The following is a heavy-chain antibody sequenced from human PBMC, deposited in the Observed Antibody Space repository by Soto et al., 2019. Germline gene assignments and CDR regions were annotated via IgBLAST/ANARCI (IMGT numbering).Heavy chain of an antibody. CDR3: ARGDHSGSYLQFEY. V-gene: IGHV4-4*02. CDR2: IYHSGST. J-gene: IGHJ4*02. D-gene: IGHD1-26*01. Sequence: SETLSLTCSVSVCSISSSNWCIWVRHPPGKGLEWIGEIYHSGSTNYNPSLKSRVTISVDKSKNQFSLKLSSVTAADTAVYYCARGDHSGSYLQFEYWGQGNLVTVSS. CDR1: VCSISSSNW.